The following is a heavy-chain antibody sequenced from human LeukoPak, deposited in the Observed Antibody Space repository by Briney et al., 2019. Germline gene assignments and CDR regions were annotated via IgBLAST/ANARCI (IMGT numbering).Heavy chain of an antibody. CDR3: ARGTVLDY. CDR1: GGSISSYC. J-gene: IGHJ4*02. V-gene: IGHV4-59*01. Sequence: PSETLSLTCTVSGGSISSYCWSWIRQPPGKGLEWIGYIYYSGSTNYHPSLKSRVTISVDTSKNQFSLKLSSVIAADTAVYYCARGTVLDYWGQGTLVTVSS. CDR2: IYYSGST. D-gene: IGHD3/OR15-3a*01.